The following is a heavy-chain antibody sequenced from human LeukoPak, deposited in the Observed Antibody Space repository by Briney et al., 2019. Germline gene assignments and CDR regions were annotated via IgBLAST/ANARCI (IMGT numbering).Heavy chain of an antibody. J-gene: IGHJ4*02. Sequence: SETLSLTCTVSGGSISSYYWSWIRQPPGKGLEWIGYIYYSGSTNYNPSLKSRVTISVDTPKNQFSLKLSSVTAADTAVYYCASTYGSGSYGVDYWGQGTLVTVSS. CDR2: IYYSGST. CDR3: ASTYGSGSYGVDY. CDR1: GGSISSYY. V-gene: IGHV4-59*01. D-gene: IGHD3-10*01.